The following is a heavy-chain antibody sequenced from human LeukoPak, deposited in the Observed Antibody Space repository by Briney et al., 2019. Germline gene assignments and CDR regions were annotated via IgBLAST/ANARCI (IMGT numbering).Heavy chain of an antibody. D-gene: IGHD5-18*01. CDR1: GGSISSGGYN. V-gene: IGHV4-31*03. CDR3: ARGGGHSYGQFDY. J-gene: IGHJ4*02. CDR2: IYYSGST. Sequence: SETLSLTCTVSGGSISSGGYNWSWIRQPPGKGLEWIGYIYYSGSTYYNPSLESRVTISVDTSKNQFSLKLSSVTAADTAVYYCARGGGHSYGQFDYWGQGTLVIVSS.